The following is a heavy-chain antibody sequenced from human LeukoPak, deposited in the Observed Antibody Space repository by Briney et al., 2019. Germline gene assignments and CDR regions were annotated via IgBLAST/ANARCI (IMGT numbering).Heavy chain of an antibody. CDR3: ARGYYDFWSGYHHKFDY. V-gene: IGHV4-34*01. Sequence: SETLSLTCAVYGGSFSGYYWSWIRQPPGKGLEWIGEINHSGSTNYNPSLKSRVTISVDTSKNQFSLKLSSVTAADTAVYYCARGYYDFWSGYHHKFDYWGQGTLVTVSS. CDR1: GGSFSGYY. CDR2: INHSGST. J-gene: IGHJ4*02. D-gene: IGHD3-3*01.